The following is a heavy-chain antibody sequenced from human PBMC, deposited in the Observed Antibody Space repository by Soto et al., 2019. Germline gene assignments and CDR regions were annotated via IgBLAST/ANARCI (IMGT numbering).Heavy chain of an antibody. D-gene: IGHD4-4*01. V-gene: IGHV4-59*08. CDR1: GGSISSYY. CDR3: ARGTVTNPLFDY. Sequence: SETLSLTCTVSGGSISSYYWSWIRQPPGKGLEWIGYIYYSGSTNYNPSLKSRVTISVDTSKNQFSLKLSSVTAADTAVYYCARGTVTNPLFDYWGQGTLVTVSS. J-gene: IGHJ4*02. CDR2: IYYSGST.